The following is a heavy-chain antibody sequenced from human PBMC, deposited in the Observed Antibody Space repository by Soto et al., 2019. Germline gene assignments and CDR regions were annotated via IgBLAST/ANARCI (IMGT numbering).Heavy chain of an antibody. CDR1: GASLSSISYY. Sequence: PSETLSLTCTVSGASLSSISYYWGWIRQPPGKGLEWVGSIFFTGNIYYNPSLESRLTISVATSKNQFSLTLRSMTAADTAVYYCARRGYSHGYFDLWGQGSLVTVSS. CDR3: ARRGYSHGYFDL. V-gene: IGHV4-39*01. D-gene: IGHD5-18*01. J-gene: IGHJ4*02. CDR2: IFFTGNI.